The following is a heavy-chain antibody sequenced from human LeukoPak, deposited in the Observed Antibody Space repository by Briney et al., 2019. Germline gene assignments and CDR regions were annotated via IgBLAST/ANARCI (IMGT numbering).Heavy chain of an antibody. J-gene: IGHJ4*02. CDR3: ARVSRALLWFGEFDY. Sequence: GASVKVSCKASGYTFTSYGISWVRQAPGQGLEWMGGIIPIFGTANYAQKFQGRVTITADESTSTAYMELSSLRSEDTAVYYCARVSRALLWFGEFDYWGQGTLVTVSS. CDR1: GYTFTSYG. D-gene: IGHD3-10*01. V-gene: IGHV1-69*13. CDR2: IIPIFGTA.